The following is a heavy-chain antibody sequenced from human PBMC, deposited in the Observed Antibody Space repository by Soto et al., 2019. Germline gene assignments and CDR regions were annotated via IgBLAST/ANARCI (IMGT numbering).Heavy chain of an antibody. J-gene: IGHJ1*01. CDR3: ARAGSGSYYAYFQH. D-gene: IGHD1-26*01. V-gene: IGHV4-34*01. CDR1: GGSFSGYY. Sequence: SETLSLTCAVYGGSFSGYYWSWIRQPPGKGLEWIGEINHSGSTNYNPSLKSRVTISVDTSKNQFSLKLSSVTAADTAVYYCARAGSGSYYAYFQHWGQGTLVTVPQ. CDR2: INHSGST.